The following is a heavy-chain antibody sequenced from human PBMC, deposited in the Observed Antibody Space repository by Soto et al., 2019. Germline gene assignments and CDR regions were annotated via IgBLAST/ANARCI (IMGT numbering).Heavy chain of an antibody. V-gene: IGHV3-30-3*01. Sequence: QVQLVESGGGVVQPGRSLRLSCTASGFTFSNYGMHWVRQAPGKGLKWVAVISYDGSNKYYAASVKGRFTISRDNSKNTLYLQMNSLRAEDTAVYDCARERDYLGGDFDYWGQGTLVTVSS. J-gene: IGHJ4*02. CDR3: ARERDYLGGDFDY. CDR2: ISYDGSNK. D-gene: IGHD3-16*01. CDR1: GFTFSNYG.